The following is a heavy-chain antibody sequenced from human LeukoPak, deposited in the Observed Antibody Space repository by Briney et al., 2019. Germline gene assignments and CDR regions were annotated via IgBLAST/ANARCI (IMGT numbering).Heavy chain of an antibody. Sequence: PGGSLRLSCAASGFTFSDHYMSWIRQAPGKGLEWVSYISHTGTTMYYADSVKGRFTLSRDNAKNSLYLQINSLRAEDTAIYYCARRGYYDSSGYDYWGQGTLVTVSS. J-gene: IGHJ4*02. CDR1: GFTFSDHY. D-gene: IGHD3-22*01. CDR2: ISHTGTTM. CDR3: ARRGYYDSSGYDY. V-gene: IGHV3-11*04.